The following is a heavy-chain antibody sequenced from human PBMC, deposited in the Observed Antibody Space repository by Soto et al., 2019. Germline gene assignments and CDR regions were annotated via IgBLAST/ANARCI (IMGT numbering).Heavy chain of an antibody. J-gene: IGHJ4*02. CDR1: GSSVSSSSYS. CDR3: ARASNKRGYSYGPDY. Sequence: SETLSLTCTVSGSSVSSSSYSWAWIRQPPGKGLEWIGNICHSGTTHCNPSLKSRVTISVDTSKNQFSLKLSSVTAADTAVYYCARASNKRGYSYGPDYWGQGTLVTVSS. V-gene: IGHV4-39*07. CDR2: ICHSGTT. D-gene: IGHD5-18*01.